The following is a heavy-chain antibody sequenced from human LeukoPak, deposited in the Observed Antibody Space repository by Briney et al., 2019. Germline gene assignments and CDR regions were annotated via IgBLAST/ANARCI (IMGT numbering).Heavy chain of an antibody. V-gene: IGHV4-4*02. CDR1: GGSISSSNW. CDR3: ASRRPRYFDWDLAFDI. CDR2: IYHSGST. D-gene: IGHD3-9*01. J-gene: IGHJ3*02. Sequence: SGTLSLTCAVSGGSISSSNWWSWVRQPPGKGLEWIGEIYHSGSTNYNPSLKSRVTISVDKSKNQFSLKLSSVTAADTAVYYRASRRPRYFDWDLAFDIWGQGTMVTVSS.